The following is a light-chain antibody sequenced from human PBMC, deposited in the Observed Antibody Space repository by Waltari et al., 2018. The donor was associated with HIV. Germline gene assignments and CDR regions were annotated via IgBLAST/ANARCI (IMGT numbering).Light chain of an antibody. J-gene: IGLJ1*01. CDR1: NSNIGAGFD. V-gene: IGLV1-40*01. CDR2: ATT. Sequence: QSVLTQPPSVSGAPGQRVTISCPGSNSNIGAGFDVHWYQQLPGTAPKLLIYATTKRPSGVPDRFSGSKSGTSASLAITGLQAEDEADYYCQSYDSSLSGYVFATGTRVTVL. CDR3: QSYDSSLSGYV.